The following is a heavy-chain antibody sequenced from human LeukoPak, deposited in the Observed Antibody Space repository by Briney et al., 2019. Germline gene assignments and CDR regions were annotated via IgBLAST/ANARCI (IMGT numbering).Heavy chain of an antibody. Sequence: SETLSLTCAVYGGSFSGYYWSWIRQPPGKGLEWIGEINHSGSTNYNPSLKSRVTISVDTSKSQFSLKLSSVTAADTAVYYCAREYGDYFFYFDYWGQGTLVTVSS. D-gene: IGHD4-17*01. CDR2: INHSGST. CDR1: GGSFSGYY. CDR3: AREYGDYFFYFDY. J-gene: IGHJ4*02. V-gene: IGHV4-34*01.